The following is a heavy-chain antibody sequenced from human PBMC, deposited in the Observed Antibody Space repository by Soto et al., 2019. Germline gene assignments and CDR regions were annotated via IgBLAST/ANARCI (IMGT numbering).Heavy chain of an antibody. CDR1: GFTFSDAW. Sequence: AGGSLRLSCAASGFTFSDAWINWVRQAPGKGLEWVGRIKSKTDGGTTDFAAPVKGRFAISRDDSRDMVYMQMYSLKTDDTAVYYCTTDSLFTGQLVRMDNWGHGTLVTVSS. J-gene: IGHJ4*01. CDR3: TTDSLFTGQLVRMDN. D-gene: IGHD3-9*01. CDR2: IKSKTDGGTT. V-gene: IGHV3-15*07.